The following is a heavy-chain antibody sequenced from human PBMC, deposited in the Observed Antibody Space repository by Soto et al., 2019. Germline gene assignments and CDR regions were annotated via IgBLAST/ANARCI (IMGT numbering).Heavy chain of an antibody. J-gene: IGHJ4*02. D-gene: IGHD6-13*01. CDR3: AKEGYSSSWSFDY. CDR2: ISGSGGIT. V-gene: IGHV3-23*01. CDR1: GFTFSSHA. Sequence: WGCLRLSCAASGFTFSSHAMSCVRQAPGKGLEWVSAISGSGGITYYADSVKGRFTISRDNSKNTLYLQMNSLRAEDTAVYYCAKEGYSSSWSFDYWGKGTLVTVSS.